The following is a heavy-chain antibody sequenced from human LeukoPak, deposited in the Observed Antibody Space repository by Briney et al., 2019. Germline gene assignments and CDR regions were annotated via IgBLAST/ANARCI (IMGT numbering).Heavy chain of an antibody. CDR3: PKDLLVVTAPLAYYYYYMDV. CDR1: GFTFSSYA. CDR2: ISGSGGST. Sequence: GGSLRLSCAASGFTFSSYAMSWVRQAPGKGLEWVSAISGSGGSTYYADSVKGRFTISRDNSKKTQYLQMTSLRAEDTGVCYCPKDLLVVTAPLAYYYYYMDVGGKGTTVTVSS. J-gene: IGHJ6*03. V-gene: IGHV3-23*01. D-gene: IGHD2-21*02.